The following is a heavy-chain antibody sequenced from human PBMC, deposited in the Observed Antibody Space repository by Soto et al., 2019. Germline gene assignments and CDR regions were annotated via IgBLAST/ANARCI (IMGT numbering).Heavy chain of an antibody. CDR1: GGTFSSYA. J-gene: IGHJ6*02. Sequence: SVKVSCKASGGTFSSYAISWVRQAPGQGLEWMGGIIPIFGTANYAQKFQGRVTITADESTSTAYMELSSLRSEDTAVYYCASVNYYGLGSYRNSPIAYYYYSGMDVWGQGTTVTVSS. D-gene: IGHD3-10*01. V-gene: IGHV1-69*13. CDR3: ASVNYYGLGSYRNSPIAYYYYSGMDV. CDR2: IIPIFGTA.